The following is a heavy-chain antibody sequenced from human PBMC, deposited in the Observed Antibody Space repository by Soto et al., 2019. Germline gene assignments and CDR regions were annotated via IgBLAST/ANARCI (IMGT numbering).Heavy chain of an antibody. CDR3: ARHRVYRSGSPSNGFDY. Sequence: SETLSLTSTVSGGSITRADYYWTWIRQPPGKGLEWIGDLYYSGRTYYNPSLKSRATISVDTAKNQFSLKLNSVTAADTAVYYWARHRVYRSGSPSNGFDYWGQGTLVTVSS. J-gene: IGHJ4*02. V-gene: IGHV4-30-4*01. D-gene: IGHD3-10*01. CDR1: GGSITRADYY. CDR2: LYYSGRT.